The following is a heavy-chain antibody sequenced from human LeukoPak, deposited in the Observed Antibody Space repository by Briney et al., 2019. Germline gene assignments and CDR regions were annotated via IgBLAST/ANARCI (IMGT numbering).Heavy chain of an antibody. CDR2: INPNSGGT. CDR1: GYTFTGYY. V-gene: IGHV1-2*02. Sequence: GASVKVSCKASGYTFTGYYMHWVRQAPGQGLEWMGWINPNSGGTNYAQKFQGRVTMTRDTSISTAYMELSRLRSDDTAVYYCARDLGGDFWSGSEPGGAFDIWGQGTMVTVSS. CDR3: ARDLGGDFWSGSEPGGAFDI. D-gene: IGHD3-3*01. J-gene: IGHJ3*02.